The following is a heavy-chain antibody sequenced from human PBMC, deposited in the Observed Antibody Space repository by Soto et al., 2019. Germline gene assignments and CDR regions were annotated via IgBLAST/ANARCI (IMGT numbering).Heavy chain of an antibody. CDR2: IYYSGST. V-gene: IGHV4-59*01. CDR1: GVSISSYY. J-gene: IGHJ6*03. CDR3: ARISWYFYYYMDV. D-gene: IGHD6-13*01. Sequence: SETLSLTCTVSGVSISSYYWSWIRQPPGKGLEWIGYIYYSGSTNYNPSLKSRVTISVDTSKNQFSLKLSSVTAADTAVYYCARISWYFYYYMDVWGKGTTVTVSS.